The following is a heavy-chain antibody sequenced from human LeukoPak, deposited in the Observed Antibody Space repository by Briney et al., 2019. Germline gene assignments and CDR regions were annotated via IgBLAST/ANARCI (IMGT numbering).Heavy chain of an antibody. CDR2: IIPIFGIA. V-gene: IGHV1-69*05. CDR3: ASTSSSSLHYFDY. J-gene: IGHJ4*02. CDR1: GGTFSSYA. Sequence: ASVKVSCKASGGTFSSYAISWVRQAPGQGLEWMGGIIPIFGIANYAQKFQGRVTITTDESTSTAYMELSSLRSENTAVYYCASTSSSSLHYFDYWGQGTLVTVSS. D-gene: IGHD6-6*01.